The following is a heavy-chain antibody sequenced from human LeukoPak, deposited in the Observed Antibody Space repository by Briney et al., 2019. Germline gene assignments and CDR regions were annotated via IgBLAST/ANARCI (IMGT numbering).Heavy chain of an antibody. CDR1: GFTFSSYA. CDR2: IPYDGSNK. D-gene: IGHD6-6*01. V-gene: IGHV3-30-3*01. J-gene: IGHJ4*02. Sequence: GGSLRLSCAASGFTFSSYAMHWVRQAPGKGLEWVAVIPYDGSNKYYADSVKGRFTISRDNSKNTLYLQMNSLRAEDTAVYYCAGMGHSSSSYYFDYWGQGTLVTVSS. CDR3: AGMGHSSSSYYFDY.